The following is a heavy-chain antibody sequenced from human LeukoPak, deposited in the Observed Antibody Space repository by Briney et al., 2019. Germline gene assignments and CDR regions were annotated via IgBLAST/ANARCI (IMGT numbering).Heavy chain of an antibody. CDR1: GGTFSSYA. CDR3: ARDFLSGRSGFEY. V-gene: IGHV1-69*06. J-gene: IGHJ4*02. D-gene: IGHD6-19*01. CDR2: IISIFHTT. Sequence: SVKVSCKASGGTFSSYAISWVRQVPGQGLEWMGRIISIFHTTKYAQKFQGRVTITADKSTNTSHMELISLRSEDTAVYYCARDFLSGRSGFEYWGQGTVVTVSS.